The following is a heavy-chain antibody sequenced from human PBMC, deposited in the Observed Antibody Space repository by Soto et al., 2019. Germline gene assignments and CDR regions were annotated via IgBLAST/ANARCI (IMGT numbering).Heavy chain of an antibody. V-gene: IGHV4-61*08. CDR3: ARDLRDGYNSYFDY. CDR1: GGSISSGGYY. J-gene: IGHJ4*02. CDR2: IYYSGST. Sequence: PSETLSLTCTVSGGSISSGGYYWSWIRQHSGKGLEWSGYIYYSGSTNYNPSLKSRVTISVDTSKNQFALKLSSVTAADTSVYYCARDLRDGYNSYFDYWGQGTLVTVSS. D-gene: IGHD5-12*01.